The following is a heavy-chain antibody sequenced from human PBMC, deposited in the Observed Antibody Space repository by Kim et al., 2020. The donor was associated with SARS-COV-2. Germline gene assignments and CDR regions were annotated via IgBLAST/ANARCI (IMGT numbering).Heavy chain of an antibody. CDR2: ISGNSNTI. Sequence: GGSLRLSCAVSGFTFSGYSMNWVRQAPGKGLEWLSYISGNSNTIYYADSVRGRFTISRDNAKNSLYLQMNSLRDEDTAVYYCARILGRAFDFWGQGTMVTVST. CDR3: ARILGRAFDF. CDR1: GFTFSGYS. D-gene: IGHD3-16*01. V-gene: IGHV3-48*02. J-gene: IGHJ3*01.